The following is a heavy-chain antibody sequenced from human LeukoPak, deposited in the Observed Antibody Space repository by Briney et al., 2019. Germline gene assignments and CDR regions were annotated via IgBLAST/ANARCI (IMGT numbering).Heavy chain of an antibody. CDR1: GFTFSSYG. CDR3: ARNYDSSGYYPNYFDY. CDR2: IWYDGSNK. Sequence: GGSLRLSCAASGFTFSSYGMHWVRQAPGKGLEWVAVIWYDGSNKYYADSVKGRFTISRDNSKNTLYLQMNSLRAEDTAVYYCARNYDSSGYYPNYFDYWGQGTLGTVSS. J-gene: IGHJ4*02. D-gene: IGHD3-22*01. V-gene: IGHV3-33*01.